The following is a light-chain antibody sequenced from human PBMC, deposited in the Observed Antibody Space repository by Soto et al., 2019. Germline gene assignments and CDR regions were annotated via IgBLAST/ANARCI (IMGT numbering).Light chain of an antibody. CDR3: SYYAVSNTDV. CDR1: SSNVGGYNY. CDR2: EVT. J-gene: IGLJ1*01. V-gene: IGLV2-8*01. Sequence: QSALTQPPSASGSPGQSVTISCTGTSSNVGGYNYVSWYQQHPGKAPKAMIYEVTKRPSGVPDRFSGSKSGNTASLTVSGLQEEAEDDYHCSYYAVSNTDVFGSGTKLTVL.